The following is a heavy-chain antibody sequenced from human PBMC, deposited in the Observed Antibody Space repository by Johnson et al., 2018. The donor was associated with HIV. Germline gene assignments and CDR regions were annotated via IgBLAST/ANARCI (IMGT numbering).Heavy chain of an antibody. CDR2: IQNDGTNQ. J-gene: IGHJ3*01. D-gene: IGHD7-27*01. Sequence: QVQLVESGGGVVQPGESLTLSCAASGFMFSNYGVHWVRQAPGKGLEWVASIQNDGTNQHYADFVKGRFTISRDNSRNTVYLQMSNLRTEETAVYYCAKGEAQEGWIQLGSYAFDFWGRGTMVTVSS. V-gene: IGHV3-30*02. CDR1: GFMFSNYG. CDR3: AKGEAQEGWIQLGSYAFDF.